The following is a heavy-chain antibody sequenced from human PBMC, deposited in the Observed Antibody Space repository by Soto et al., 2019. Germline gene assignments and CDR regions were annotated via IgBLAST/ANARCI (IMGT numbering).Heavy chain of an antibody. J-gene: IGHJ4*01. V-gene: IGHV3-23*01. D-gene: IGHD2-15*01. CDR1: RFTFSSYT. Sequence: PGGSLRLSCAASRFTFSSYTMAWVRQAPGKGLEWVSSISGSGGSPYYADSVQGRFTISRDNYKNTVSLQMNSLRAEDTATYYCTKARCSGDTCYVPDYSGHGTLVTVSS. CDR2: ISGSGGSP. CDR3: TKARCSGDTCYVPDY.